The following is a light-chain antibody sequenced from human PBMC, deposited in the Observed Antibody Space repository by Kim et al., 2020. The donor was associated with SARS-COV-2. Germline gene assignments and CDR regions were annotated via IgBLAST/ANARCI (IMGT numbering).Light chain of an antibody. Sequence: ASEGDGVTITGRASQAISNYLAWYQQKPGQVPRLLIYAASNLQSGVPARFSGRGAGTDFTLTISSLQPEDVATYYCQKYNSALRTFGQGTKVDIK. J-gene: IGKJ1*01. CDR2: AAS. V-gene: IGKV1-27*01. CDR3: QKYNSALRT. CDR1: QAISNY.